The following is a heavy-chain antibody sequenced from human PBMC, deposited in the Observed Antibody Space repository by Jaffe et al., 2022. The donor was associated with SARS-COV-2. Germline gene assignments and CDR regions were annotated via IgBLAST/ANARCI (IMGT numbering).Heavy chain of an antibody. CDR1: GFTFSNYV. J-gene: IGHJ4*02. V-gene: IGHV3-30*18. Sequence: QVQVVESGGGVVQPGRSLRLSCAASGFTFSNYVMHWVRQAPGKGLEWVALISYDGSNKNYADSVKGRFTISRDNSKNTLYLQMNSLTVDDTAVYYCAKHFRWSSDYWGQGTLVTVSS. D-gene: IGHD2-15*01. CDR2: ISYDGSNK. CDR3: AKHFRWSSDY.